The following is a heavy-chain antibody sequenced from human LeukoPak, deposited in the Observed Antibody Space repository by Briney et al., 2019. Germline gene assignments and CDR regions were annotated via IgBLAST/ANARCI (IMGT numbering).Heavy chain of an antibody. CDR3: TRLQIAVAGPNWFDP. D-gene: IGHD6-19*01. J-gene: IGHJ5*02. V-gene: IGHV3-7*01. CDR1: KFTFSSYW. CDR2: IKQDGSVQ. Sequence: PGGSLRLSCAASKFTFSSYWMSWVRQAPGKGLEWVANIKQDGSVQFYMDSLKGRFSVSGDNAKNSLYLQMNGLRVEDTAVYYCTRLQIAVAGPNWFDPWGQGTLVTVSS.